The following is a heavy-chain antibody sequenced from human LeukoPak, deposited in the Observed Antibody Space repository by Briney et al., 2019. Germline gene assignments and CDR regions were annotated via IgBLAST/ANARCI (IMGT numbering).Heavy chain of an antibody. CDR2: INPNSGGT. D-gene: IGHD3-3*01. CDR1: GYTFTGYY. V-gene: IGHV1-2*02. Sequence: AASVKVSCKASGYTFTGYYMHWVRQAPGQGLEWMGWINPNSGGTNYAQKFQGRVTMTRDTSISTAYMELSRLRSDDTAVYYCAMDREEWNDAFDIWGQGTMVTVSS. J-gene: IGHJ3*02. CDR3: AMDREEWNDAFDI.